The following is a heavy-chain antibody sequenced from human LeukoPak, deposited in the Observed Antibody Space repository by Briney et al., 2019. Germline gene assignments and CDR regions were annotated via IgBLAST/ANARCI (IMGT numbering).Heavy chain of an antibody. CDR2: ISGTGGSI. CDR1: GFTFSTYA. D-gene: IGHD5-12*01. Sequence: PGGSLRLSCAASGFTFSTYAMTWVRQAPGKGLEWVSLISGTGGSIYYADSVKGRFTISRDNSKNTLYLQMNSLRAEDTAVYYCARGPSGYHNTGGQGTLVTVSS. J-gene: IGHJ4*02. CDR3: ARGPSGYHNT. V-gene: IGHV3-23*01.